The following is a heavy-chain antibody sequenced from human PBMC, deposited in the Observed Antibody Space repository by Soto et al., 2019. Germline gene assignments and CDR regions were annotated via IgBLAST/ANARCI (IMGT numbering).Heavy chain of an antibody. V-gene: IGHV1-69*13. CDR1: GYTFTSYA. Sequence: GASVKVSCKASGYTFTSYAISWVRQAPGQGLEWMGGIIPIFGTANYAQKFQGRVTITADESTSTAYMELSSLRSEDTAVYYCARDTLPYYGGNTGRYYYYGMDVWGQGTTVTVSS. CDR2: IIPIFGTA. CDR3: ARDTLPYYGGNTGRYYYYGMDV. D-gene: IGHD4-17*01. J-gene: IGHJ6*02.